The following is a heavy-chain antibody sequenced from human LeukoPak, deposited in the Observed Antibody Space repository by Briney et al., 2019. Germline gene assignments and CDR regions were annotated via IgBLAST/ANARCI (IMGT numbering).Heavy chain of an antibody. J-gene: IGHJ4*02. CDR2: FSGSGGST. D-gene: IGHD2-2*01. CDR3: AKGSRDGVVPAAMSY. V-gene: IGHV3-23*01. CDR1: GFPFSSYA. Sequence: GGSLRLSCAASGFPFSSYAMSWVRQAPGKGLEWVPAFSGSGGSTYYADSVKGRFTISRDNSKNTLYLQMNSLRAEDTAVYYCAKGSRDGVVPAAMSYWGQGTLVTVSS.